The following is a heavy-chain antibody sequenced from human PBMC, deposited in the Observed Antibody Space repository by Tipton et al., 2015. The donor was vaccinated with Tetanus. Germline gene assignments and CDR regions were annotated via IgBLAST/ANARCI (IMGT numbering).Heavy chain of an antibody. Sequence: WVRQHPGRGLEWMGIFFPGDSESRYSPSFQGQVTMSGDNSIRTAYLQWNSLRASDTATYYCAKVSAPGTIATGNFDYWGQGTPVTVSS. CDR3: AKVSAPGTIATGNFDY. CDR2: FFPGDSES. J-gene: IGHJ4*02. D-gene: IGHD1-1*01. V-gene: IGHV5-51*01.